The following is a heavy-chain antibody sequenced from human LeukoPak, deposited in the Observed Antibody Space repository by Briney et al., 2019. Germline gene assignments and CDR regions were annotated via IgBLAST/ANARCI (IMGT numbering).Heavy chain of an antibody. Sequence: ASVKVSCKISGYNLTELAMHWVRLAPGKGLEWVGGFDPEDGETIYAQKFQDRVTMTRDMSTTTVYLGLNSLRSEDTAVYYCARGGCSTTSCYHFDSWGQRTLVTVSS. J-gene: IGHJ4*02. CDR3: ARGGCSTTSCYHFDS. CDR1: GYNLTELA. V-gene: IGHV1-24*01. D-gene: IGHD2-2*01. CDR2: FDPEDGET.